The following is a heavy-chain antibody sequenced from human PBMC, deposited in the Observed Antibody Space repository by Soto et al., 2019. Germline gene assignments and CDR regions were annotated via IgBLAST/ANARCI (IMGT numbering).Heavy chain of an antibody. CDR3: AKVPLRPYYFDY. D-gene: IGHD4-17*01. J-gene: IGHJ4*02. Sequence: EVQLLDSGGGLAQPGGSLGAPWAASGLILNNLAWNWVRRAPGEGLRWVPGISASGVSTYYADSVKGRFIISRDNSKNTLFLQMNSLRAEDTAIYYCAKVPLRPYYFDYWGLGTLVTVSS. CDR1: GLILNNLA. CDR2: ISASGVST. V-gene: IGHV3-23*01.